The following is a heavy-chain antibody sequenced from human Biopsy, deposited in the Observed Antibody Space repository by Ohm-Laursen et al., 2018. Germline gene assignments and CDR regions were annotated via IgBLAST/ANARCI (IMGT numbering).Heavy chain of an antibody. CDR2: VYYTGST. CDR3: AIDRVPRRGVMPVYYYGMDV. D-gene: IGHD2-21*01. Sequence: GTLSHTCPVSGDSISSYYWSWIRQPPGKGLQWIGYVYYTGSTDYNPSLQSRVTISVDTSKNHFSLRLRSVTPADTAIYYCAIDRVPRRGVMPVYYYGMDVWGQGSTVTVSS. CDR1: GDSISSYY. V-gene: IGHV4-59*01. J-gene: IGHJ6*02.